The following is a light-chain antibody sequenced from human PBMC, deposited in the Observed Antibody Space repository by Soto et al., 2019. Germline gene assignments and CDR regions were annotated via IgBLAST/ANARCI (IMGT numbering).Light chain of an antibody. CDR1: QSVSSSY. CDR3: QQYGSSPLT. V-gene: IGKV3-20*01. Sequence: DIVLTQSPGTLSLSPGERATLSCRASQSVSSSYLAWYQQKPGQAPKVLIYRASSRATGIPDRFSGSGSGTDFTLTISRLETEDFAVYYCQQYGSSPLTFGGGTKVEIK. J-gene: IGKJ4*01. CDR2: RAS.